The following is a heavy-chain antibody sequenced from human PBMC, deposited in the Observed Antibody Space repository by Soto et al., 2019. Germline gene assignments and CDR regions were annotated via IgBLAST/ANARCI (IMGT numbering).Heavy chain of an antibody. Sequence: DVQLVESGGGLVQPGGSLRLSCAAYRFTFSNYWMTWVRQAPGKGLEWVANKKEDGSEKSHVDSVKGRCTISRDNAKTSLYLQMNSLRAEDTAEYYWARAAYSGDGLDVWGQGTTVTVS. CDR2: KKEDGSEK. CDR3: ARAAYSGDGLDV. V-gene: IGHV3-7*04. J-gene: IGHJ6*02. D-gene: IGHD5-18*01. CDR1: RFTFSNYW.